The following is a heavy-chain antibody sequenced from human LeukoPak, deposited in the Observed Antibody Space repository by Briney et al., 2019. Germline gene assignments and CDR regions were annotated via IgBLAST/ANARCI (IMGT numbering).Heavy chain of an antibody. CDR3: AREGGPYRPLDY. CDR1: GGSISTTNW. CDR2: VHLSGRT. Sequence: PSGALSLTCGVSGGSISTTNWWTWVRQPPGEGLEWIGEVHLSGRTHYNPSLESRVTMSVDMSENHISLRLTSVTAADTAVYYCAREGGPYRPLDYSGQGTLVTVSS. J-gene: IGHJ4*02. V-gene: IGHV4-4*02.